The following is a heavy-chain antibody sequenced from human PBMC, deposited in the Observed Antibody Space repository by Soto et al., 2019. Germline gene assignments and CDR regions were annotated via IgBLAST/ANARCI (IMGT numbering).Heavy chain of an antibody. CDR1: GGTFSSYA. CDR3: ARPYDSSGYFDY. J-gene: IGHJ4*02. D-gene: IGHD3-22*01. V-gene: IGHV1-69*01. Sequence: QVQLVQSGAEVKKPGSSVTVSCTASGGTFSSYAISWVRQAPGQGLEWMGGIIPIFGTANYAQKFQGRVTITADESTSTAYMELSSLRSEDTAVYYCARPYDSSGYFDYWGQGTLVTVSS. CDR2: IIPIFGTA.